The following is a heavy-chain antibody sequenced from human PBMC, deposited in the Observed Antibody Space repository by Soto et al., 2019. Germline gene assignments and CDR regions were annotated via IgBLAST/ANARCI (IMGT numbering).Heavy chain of an antibody. CDR1: GFSLSTSGVG. CDR2: IYWNDDK. CDR3: ALKYTTSSGVDY. Sequence: QITLKESGPTLVKPTQTLTLTCTFSGFSLSTSGVGVGWIRQPPGKALEWLALIYWNDDKRYSPSLKSRLTITKDTSENQVVLTMTNMDPVDTATYYCALKYTTSSGVDYWGQGTLVTVSS. D-gene: IGHD6-6*01. J-gene: IGHJ4*02. V-gene: IGHV2-5*01.